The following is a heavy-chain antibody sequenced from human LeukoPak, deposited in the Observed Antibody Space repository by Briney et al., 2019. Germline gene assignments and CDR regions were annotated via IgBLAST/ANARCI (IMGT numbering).Heavy chain of an antibody. J-gene: IGHJ4*02. D-gene: IGHD4-17*01. CDR3: IVFGDSNQ. CDR2: IHSSGGT. Sequence: GGSLRLSCAASGFTGSNNYMSWVRQAPGKGLEWVSAIHSSGGTYYEDSVKGRFTISRDTSKNKMYLQINSLRVEDTAVYYCIVFGDSNQWGQGTLVTVSS. CDR1: GFTGSNNY. V-gene: IGHV3-53*01.